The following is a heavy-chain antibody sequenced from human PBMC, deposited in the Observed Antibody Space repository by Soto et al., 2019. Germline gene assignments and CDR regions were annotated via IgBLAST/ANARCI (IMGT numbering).Heavy chain of an antibody. D-gene: IGHD3-22*01. CDR3: ARAGVGNYYDSSGYYNY. V-gene: IGHV1-18*01. Sequence: ASVKVSCKASGYTFTSYGISWVRQAPGQGLEWMGWISAYNGNTNYAQKLQGRVTMTTDTSTSTAYMELRSLRSDDTAAYYCARAGVGNYYDSSGYYNYWGQGTLVTVSS. CDR2: ISAYNGNT. J-gene: IGHJ4*02. CDR1: GYTFTSYG.